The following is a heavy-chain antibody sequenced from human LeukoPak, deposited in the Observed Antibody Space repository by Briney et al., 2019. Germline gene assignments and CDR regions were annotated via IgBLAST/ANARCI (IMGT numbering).Heavy chain of an antibody. CDR3: ARNLDYYDSSSVGY. Sequence: GGSLRLSCAASGFTFSSYSMNWVRQAPGKGLEWFSSISSSSSYIYYADSVKGRFTISRDNAKNSLYLQMNSLRAEDTAVYYCARNLDYYDSSSVGYWGQGTLVTVSS. V-gene: IGHV3-21*01. D-gene: IGHD3-22*01. CDR2: ISSSSSYI. J-gene: IGHJ4*02. CDR1: GFTFSSYS.